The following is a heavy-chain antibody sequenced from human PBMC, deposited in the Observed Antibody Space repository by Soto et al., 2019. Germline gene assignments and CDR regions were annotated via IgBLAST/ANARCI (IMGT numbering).Heavy chain of an antibody. V-gene: IGHV3-33*06. CDR1: GFTFSGYG. J-gene: IGHJ5*02. D-gene: IGHD3-16*01. Sequence: QVQLVESGGGVVQPGRSLRLSCTASGFTFSGYGMHCVRQAPGKGLEGVADIWFDGTTKNYADSVKGRFTISRYTSKKTLNLQMNSLRADDTAVYYCVQQSYADRCGSLDLWGQGTMVTVSS. CDR2: IWFDGTTK. CDR3: VQQSYADRCGSLDL.